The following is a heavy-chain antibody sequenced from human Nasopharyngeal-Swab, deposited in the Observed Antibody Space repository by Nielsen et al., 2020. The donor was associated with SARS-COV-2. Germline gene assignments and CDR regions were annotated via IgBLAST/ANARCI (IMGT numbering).Heavy chain of an antibody. CDR1: GYTFATYT. CDR3: ARSTTTGNLDY. J-gene: IGHJ4*02. V-gene: IGHV1-3*01. Sequence: ASVKVSCKASGYTFATYTMQWVRQAPGQRLESMGWINAGNGLTKYSQKFQGRVTISRDTSASTAYMELSSLRSDDTAVYYCARSTTTGNLDYWGQGTLVTVS. CDR2: INAGNGLT. D-gene: IGHD1-1*01.